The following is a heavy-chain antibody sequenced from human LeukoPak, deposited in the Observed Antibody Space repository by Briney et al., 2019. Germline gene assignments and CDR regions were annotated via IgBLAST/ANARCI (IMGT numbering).Heavy chain of an antibody. CDR3: AKEGSRITIFGVVITLRYMDV. D-gene: IGHD3-3*01. CDR2: ISGSGGST. V-gene: IGHV3-23*01. J-gene: IGHJ6*03. CDR1: GFTFSSYA. Sequence: GGSLRLSCAASGFTFSSYAMSWVRQAPGKGLEWVSAISGSGGSTYYADSVKGRFTISRDNYKNTLYLQMNSLRAEDTAVYYCAKEGSRITIFGVVITLRYMDVWGKGTTVTVSS.